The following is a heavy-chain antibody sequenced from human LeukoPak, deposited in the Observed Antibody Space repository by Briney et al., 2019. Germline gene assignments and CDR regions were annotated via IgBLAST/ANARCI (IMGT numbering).Heavy chain of an antibody. CDR3: AREKYSSSWYVW. Sequence: ASVKVSCKASGYTFTDYYMHRMRQAPGQGLEWMGWINPNSGGTNYAQKFQGRVTITRDTSITTAYLELSRLRSDDTAVYYCAREKYSSSWYVWWGQGTLVTVSS. CDR2: INPNSGGT. V-gene: IGHV1-2*02. D-gene: IGHD6-13*01. J-gene: IGHJ4*02. CDR1: GYTFTDYY.